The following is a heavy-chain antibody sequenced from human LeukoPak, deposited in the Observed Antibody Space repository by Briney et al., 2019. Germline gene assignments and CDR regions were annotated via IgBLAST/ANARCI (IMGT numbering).Heavy chain of an antibody. CDR3: ARGVLRYFDWLSPGAFDI. D-gene: IGHD3-9*01. Sequence: PSETLSLTCAVYGGSFSGYYWSWIRQPPGKGLEWIGEINHSGSTNYNPSLKSRVTISVDTSKNQFSLKLSSVTAADTAVYYCARGVLRYFDWLSPGAFDIWGQGTMVTVSS. CDR1: GGSFSGYY. CDR2: INHSGST. V-gene: IGHV4-34*01. J-gene: IGHJ3*02.